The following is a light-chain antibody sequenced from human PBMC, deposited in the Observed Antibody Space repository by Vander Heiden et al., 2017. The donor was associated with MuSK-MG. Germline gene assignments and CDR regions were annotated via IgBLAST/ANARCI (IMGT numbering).Light chain of an antibody. V-gene: IGKV3-20*01. Sequence: EIVLTQSPGTLSLSPAATATLSCRASQTISSSFFAWYQQKPGQAPRLLIYGASSRATGIPDRFSGGGSGTDFTLTISSLEPEDFAVYYCQQDCSSAYTFGQGTKLEIK. CDR2: GAS. CDR3: QQDCSSAYT. J-gene: IGKJ2*01. CDR1: QTISSSF.